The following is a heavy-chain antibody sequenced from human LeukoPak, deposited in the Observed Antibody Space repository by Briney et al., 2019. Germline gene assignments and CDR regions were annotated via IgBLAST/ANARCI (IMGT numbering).Heavy chain of an antibody. CDR2: INPNSGGT. V-gene: IGHV1-2*02. Sequence: ASVKVSCKASGYTFTGYYMHWVRQAPGQGLEWMGWINPNSGGTNYAQKFQGRVTMTRDTSISTAYMELSRLRSDDTAVYYCARHAMTTVVTPSSDWGQGTLVTVSS. CDR3: ARHAMTTVVTPSSD. CDR1: GYTFTGYY. D-gene: IGHD4-23*01. J-gene: IGHJ4*02.